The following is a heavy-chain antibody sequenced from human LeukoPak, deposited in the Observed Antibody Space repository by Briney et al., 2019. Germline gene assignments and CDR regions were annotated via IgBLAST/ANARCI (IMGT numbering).Heavy chain of an antibody. D-gene: IGHD3-10*01. CDR1: GGSISSGDYY. CDR3: ARSYYGSGSLFSVDY. J-gene: IGHJ4*02. V-gene: IGHV4-30-4*08. CDR2: IYYSGST. Sequence: SETLSLTCTVSGGSISSGDYYWSWIRQPPGKGLEWIGYIYYSGSTYYNPSLKSRVTISVDTSKNQFSLKLSSVTAADTAVYYCARSYYGSGSLFSVDYWGQGTLVTVSS.